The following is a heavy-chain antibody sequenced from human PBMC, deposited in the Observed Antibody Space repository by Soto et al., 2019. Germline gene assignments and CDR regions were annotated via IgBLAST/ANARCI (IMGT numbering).Heavy chain of an antibody. D-gene: IGHD1-26*01. V-gene: IGHV3-30*18. CDR1: GFTFNTYA. Sequence: QVQLMESGGGVVQPGWSLRLSCAASGFTFNTYAMHWVRQAPGQGLEWVAGITPDGTEKYYADSVKGRFTISRDNSKNTLSLQMDSRGLEDMSRYNCAKRGILGDQGTASFDLWGRGTLVTFSS. CDR2: ITPDGTEK. J-gene: IGHJ2*01. CDR3: AKRGILGDQGTASFDL.